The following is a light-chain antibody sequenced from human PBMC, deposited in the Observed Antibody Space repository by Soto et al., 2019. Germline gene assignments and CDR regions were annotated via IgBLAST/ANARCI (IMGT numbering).Light chain of an antibody. CDR2: RAF. CDR3: RQYNTFSFT. Sequence: DIQMTQSPSTLSASIGDRVTITCRASRTISDWLAWYQQRPGKAPKLLIYRAFRLESGVPRRFSGSASGTEFTLTISGLQPDDFATYYCRQYNTFSFTFGQGTRLEIK. J-gene: IGKJ2*01. V-gene: IGKV1-5*03. CDR1: RTISDW.